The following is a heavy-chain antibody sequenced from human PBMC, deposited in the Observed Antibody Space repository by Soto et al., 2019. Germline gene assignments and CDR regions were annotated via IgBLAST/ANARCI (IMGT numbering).Heavy chain of an antibody. D-gene: IGHD3-22*01. CDR2: ISCESGGT. J-gene: IGHJ4*02. CDR1: GYTFTGHY. Sequence: ASVKVSCKASGYTFTGHYIHWVRQAPEQGPEWMGEISCESGGTTYAQKFQGRVTLTRDTSITTVYMELSSLRSEDTAVYYCARDAPINYYDSSGFPRPYFDYWGQGTLVTVSS. CDR3: ARDAPINYYDSSGFPRPYFDY. V-gene: IGHV1-2*02.